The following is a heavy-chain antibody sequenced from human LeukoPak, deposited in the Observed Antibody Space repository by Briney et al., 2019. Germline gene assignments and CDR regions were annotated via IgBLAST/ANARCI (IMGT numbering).Heavy chain of an antibody. Sequence: SETLSLTCAVYGGSFSGYYWSWIRQPPGKGLEWIGEINHSGSTNYNPSLKSRVTISVDTSKNQFSLKLSSVTAADTAVYYCARPPFMSPFDYWGQGTLVTVSS. V-gene: IGHV4-34*01. D-gene: IGHD3-10*02. CDR1: GGSFSGYY. CDR3: ARPPFMSPFDY. J-gene: IGHJ4*02. CDR2: INHSGST.